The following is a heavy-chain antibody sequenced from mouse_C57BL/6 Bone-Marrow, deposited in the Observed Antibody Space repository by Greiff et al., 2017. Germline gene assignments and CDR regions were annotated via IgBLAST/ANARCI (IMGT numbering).Heavy chain of an antibody. CDR2: IHPNSGST. J-gene: IGHJ3*01. Sequence: VQLQQPGAELVKPGASVKLSCKASGYTFTSYWMHWVKQRPGQGLEWIGMIHPNSGSTNYNEKFKSKATLTVDKSSSTAYMQLSSLTSDDSAVYYCARSVSRFAYWGQGTLVTVSA. V-gene: IGHV1-64*01. CDR3: ARSVSRFAY. CDR1: GYTFTSYW. D-gene: IGHD1-1*01.